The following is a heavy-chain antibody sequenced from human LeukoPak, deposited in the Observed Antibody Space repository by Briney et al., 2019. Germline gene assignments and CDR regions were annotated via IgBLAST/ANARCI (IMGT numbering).Heavy chain of an antibody. CDR3: ARDAYPVPFDY. V-gene: IGHV4-31*11. CDR2: IYYSGRT. CDR1: GGSLSSNTYS. J-gene: IGHJ4*02. Sequence: SQTLSLTCAVSGGSLSSNTYSWNWVRQRPGTGLEWIGYIYYSGRTSYNPSLESRVTFSVDTSKNQFSLKLRSVTAADTAVYFCARDAYPVPFDYWGRGTLVTVSS.